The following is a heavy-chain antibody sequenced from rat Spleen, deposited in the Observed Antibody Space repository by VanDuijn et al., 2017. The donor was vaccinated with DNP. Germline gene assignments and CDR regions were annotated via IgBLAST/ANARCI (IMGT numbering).Heavy chain of an antibody. Sequence: EVQLVESGGGLVQPKGSLKLSCAASGFTFSDYGMAWVLQAPTKGLEWVATISYDGSSTYYRDSVKGRFTVSRDDAKSTLYLQMNSLRSEDTATYYCGKIAAGAVDAWGQGTSVTVSS. CDR2: ISYDGSST. V-gene: IGHV5-29*01. CDR1: GFTFSDYG. D-gene: IGHD1-2*01. CDR3: GKIAAGAVDA. J-gene: IGHJ4*01.